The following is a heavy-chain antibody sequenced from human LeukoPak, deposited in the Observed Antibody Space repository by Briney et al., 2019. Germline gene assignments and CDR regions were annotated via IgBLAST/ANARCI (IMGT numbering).Heavy chain of an antibody. J-gene: IGHJ4*02. D-gene: IGHD3-10*01. CDR3: AKDHGSGSVFDY. CDR1: GPFLSTYC. CDR2: ISYDGSNK. Sequence: GGSLRPSCAASGPFLSTYCTHWVRPAPGKGRGWVGIISYDGSNKYYADSVKGRFTISRDNSKTTLYLQMNSLRAEDTAVYYCAKDHGSGSVFDYWGQGTLVTVSS. V-gene: IGHV3-30*18.